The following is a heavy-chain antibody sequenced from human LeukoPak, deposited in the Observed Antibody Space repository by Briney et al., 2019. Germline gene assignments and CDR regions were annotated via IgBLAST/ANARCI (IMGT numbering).Heavy chain of an antibody. D-gene: IGHD3-10*01. V-gene: IGHV1-46*01. Sequence: ASVKVSCKASGYTFTGYYMHWVRQAPGQGLEWMGIINPSGGSTSYAQKFQGRVTMTRNTSISTAYMELSSLRSEGTAVYYCARGLRGNYYGSGSYYNVDPDAFDIWGQGTMVTVSS. CDR1: GYTFTGYY. J-gene: IGHJ3*02. CDR2: INPSGGST. CDR3: ARGLRGNYYGSGSYYNVDPDAFDI.